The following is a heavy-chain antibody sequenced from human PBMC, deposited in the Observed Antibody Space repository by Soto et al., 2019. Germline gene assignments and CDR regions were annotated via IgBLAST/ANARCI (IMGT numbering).Heavy chain of an antibody. Sequence: QVQLVESGGGVVQPGRSLRLSCAASGFTFSSYAMHWVRQAPGKGLEWVAVISYDGSNKYYADSVKGRFTISRDNSKNTLYLQMTSLRAEDTAVYYCARDHLLAGYDILPGYRSDGMDVWGQGTTVTVSS. V-gene: IGHV3-30-3*01. D-gene: IGHD3-9*01. CDR1: GFTFSSYA. CDR3: ARDHLLAGYDILPGYRSDGMDV. J-gene: IGHJ6*02. CDR2: ISYDGSNK.